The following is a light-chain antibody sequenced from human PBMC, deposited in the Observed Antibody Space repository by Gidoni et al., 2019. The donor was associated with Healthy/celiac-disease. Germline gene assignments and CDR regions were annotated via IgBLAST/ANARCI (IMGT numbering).Light chain of an antibody. CDR1: SSDVGGYNY. V-gene: IGLV2-14*01. Sequence: QSALTQPASVSGSPGPSITISCTGTSSDVGGYNYVSWYQQHPGKAPKLMIYDVSNRPSGVSNRFSGSKSGNTASLTIAGLQDEDEADYYCSSYTSSSTYVFGTGTKVTVL. CDR2: DVS. J-gene: IGLJ1*01. CDR3: SSYTSSSTYV.